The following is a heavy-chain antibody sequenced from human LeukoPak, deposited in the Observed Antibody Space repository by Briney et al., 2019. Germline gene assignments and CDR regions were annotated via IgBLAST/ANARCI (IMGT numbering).Heavy chain of an antibody. CDR1: GGSFSGYY. J-gene: IGHJ1*01. Sequence: PSETLSLTCAVYGGSFSGYYWSWIRQPPGKGLEWIGEINHSGSTNYNPSLKSRVTISVDTSKNQFSLKLSSVTAADTAVYYCATGLILAEYFQHWGQGTLVTVSS. V-gene: IGHV4-34*01. CDR3: ATGLILAEYFQH. CDR2: INHSGST.